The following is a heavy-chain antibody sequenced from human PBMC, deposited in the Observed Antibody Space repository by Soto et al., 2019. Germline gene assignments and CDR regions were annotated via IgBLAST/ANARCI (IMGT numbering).Heavy chain of an antibody. J-gene: IGHJ4*02. V-gene: IGHV3-48*03. CDR2: ISSSSSYI. Sequence: EVQLVESGGGLVQPGGSLRLSCAASGFTFSSYEMNWVRQAPGKGLEWVSYISSSSSYIYYADSVKGRFTISRDNAKNSLYLQMNSLRAEDTAVYYCARDGGYCSGGSCYRNFDYWGQGTLVTVSS. CDR1: GFTFSSYE. D-gene: IGHD2-15*01. CDR3: ARDGGYCSGGSCYRNFDY.